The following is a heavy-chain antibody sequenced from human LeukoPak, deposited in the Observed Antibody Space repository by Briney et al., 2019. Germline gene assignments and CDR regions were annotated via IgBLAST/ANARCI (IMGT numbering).Heavy chain of an antibody. V-gene: IGHV4-61*05. CDR1: GGSISSSSYY. Sequence: SETLSLTCTVSGGSISSSSYYWGWIRQPPGKGLEWIGYIYYSGSTNYNPSLKSRVTISVDTSKNQFSLKLSSVTAADTAVYYCARDEGFGELPASYFDYWGQGTLVTVSS. CDR2: IYYSGST. CDR3: ARDEGFGELPASYFDY. D-gene: IGHD3-10*01. J-gene: IGHJ4*02.